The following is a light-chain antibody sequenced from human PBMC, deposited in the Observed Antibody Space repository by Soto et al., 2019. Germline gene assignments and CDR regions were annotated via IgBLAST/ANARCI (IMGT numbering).Light chain of an antibody. Sequence: IVLTQPPATLSVSPGARATLSCRASQTVSSNLAWYQQKPGQAPRLLIYGASTRAAGIPARFSGSGSGTEFTLTISSLQSEDSAVYFCQQYNNWPPGYTFGQGTKVDIK. CDR1: QTVSSN. CDR3: QQYNNWPPGYT. CDR2: GAS. J-gene: IGKJ2*01. V-gene: IGKV3-15*01.